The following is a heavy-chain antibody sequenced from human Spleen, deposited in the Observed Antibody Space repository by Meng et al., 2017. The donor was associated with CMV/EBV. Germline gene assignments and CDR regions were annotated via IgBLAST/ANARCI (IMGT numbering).Heavy chain of an antibody. J-gene: IGHJ6*02. D-gene: IGHD4-17*01. Sequence: GGSLRLSCRGSGFPFTIHVMHWVRQAPGKELEWVAIIWHDGSFKYYGESVKGRFTISRDNSKNTVDLQMNSLRVEDTAVYYCAKGDYGQDGLDVWGRGTTVTVSS. CDR2: IWHDGSFK. V-gene: IGHV3-33*06. CDR1: GFPFTIHV. CDR3: AKGDYGQDGLDV.